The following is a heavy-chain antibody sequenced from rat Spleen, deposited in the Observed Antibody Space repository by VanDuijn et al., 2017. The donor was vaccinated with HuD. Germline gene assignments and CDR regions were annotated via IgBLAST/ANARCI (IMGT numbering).Heavy chain of an antibody. Sequence: QVQLKESGPGLVQPSQTLSLTCTVSGFSLTSDGVSWVRQPPGKGLEWIEAVSSGGNTYYDSTLKSRLSISREPSKSQVFLKIYSLQTEDTAIYFCTREGHTMDRATYWFAYWGQGTLVTVSS. J-gene: IGHJ3*01. CDR3: TREGHTMDRATYWFAY. D-gene: IGHD1-9*01. CDR2: VSSGGNT. CDR1: GFSLTSDG. V-gene: IGHV2S12*01.